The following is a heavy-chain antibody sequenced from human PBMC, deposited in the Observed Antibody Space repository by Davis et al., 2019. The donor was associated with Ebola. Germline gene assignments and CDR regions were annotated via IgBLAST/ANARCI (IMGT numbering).Heavy chain of an antibody. CDR1: GASISSYL. CDR2: VYDSGST. CDR3: ARTPYGRQGFDY. Sequence: SETLSLTCTVSGASISSYLWGWIRQPPGKRLEWIGYVYDSGSTNYNPSLKSRVSISVDKSKNQFSLKLSSVTAADTAVYYCARTPYGRQGFDYWGQGTLVTVSS. J-gene: IGHJ4*02. D-gene: IGHD4-17*01. V-gene: IGHV4-59*12.